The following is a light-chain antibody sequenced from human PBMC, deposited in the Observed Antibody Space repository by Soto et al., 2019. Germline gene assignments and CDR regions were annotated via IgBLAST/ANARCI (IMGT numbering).Light chain of an antibody. Sequence: DIQMTQSPSTLSASVGDRVTITCRASQSISRYLNWYQQKPGKAPNLLIYVASSLQSEVPSRFSGSGSGTDFALTITSLQPEDFATYYCQQSYGTPITFGQGTRLEIK. CDR3: QQSYGTPIT. V-gene: IGKV1-39*01. J-gene: IGKJ5*01. CDR2: VAS. CDR1: QSISRY.